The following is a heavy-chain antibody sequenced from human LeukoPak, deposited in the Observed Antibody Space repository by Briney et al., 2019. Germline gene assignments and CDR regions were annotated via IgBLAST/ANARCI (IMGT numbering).Heavy chain of an antibody. J-gene: IGHJ4*02. CDR3: ARGGDYYDSSGYYYKFLDY. D-gene: IGHD3-22*01. Sequence: PGGSLRLSCAASGFTFSSYSMNWVRQAPGKGLEWVSSISSSSSYIYYADSVKGRFTTSRDNAKNSLYLQMNSLRAEDTAVYYCARGGDYYDSSGYYYKFLDYWGQGTLVTVSS. CDR1: GFTFSSYS. V-gene: IGHV3-21*01. CDR2: ISSSSSYI.